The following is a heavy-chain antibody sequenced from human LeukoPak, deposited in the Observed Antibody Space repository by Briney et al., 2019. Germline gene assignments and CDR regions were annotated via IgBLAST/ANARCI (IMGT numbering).Heavy chain of an antibody. CDR2: FDPEHREA. D-gene: IGHD1-26*01. J-gene: IGHJ4*02. CDR3: AAGGISSLFDY. Sequence: ASVKVSCKVSGYSLTDLSMHWVRQAPGNGLEWMGGFDPEHREAIYAQKFQGRVSMTEDTSTDTAYMELSSLRSEDTAVYYCAAGGISSLFDYWGQGPLVTVSS. CDR1: GYSLTDLS. V-gene: IGHV1-24*01.